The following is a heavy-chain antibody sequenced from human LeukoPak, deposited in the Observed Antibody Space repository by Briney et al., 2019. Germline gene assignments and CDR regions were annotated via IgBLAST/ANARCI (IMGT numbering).Heavy chain of an antibody. D-gene: IGHD3-9*01. Sequence: SETLSLTCTVSGGSISSYYWSWIRQPAGKGLEWIGRIYTSGSTNYNPSLKSRVTMSVDTSKNQFSLKLSSVTAADTAVYYCARVKPASYYDILTGNGPIDYWGQGTLVTVSS. V-gene: IGHV4-4*07. J-gene: IGHJ4*02. CDR2: IYTSGST. CDR1: GGSISSYY. CDR3: ARVKPASYYDILTGNGPIDY.